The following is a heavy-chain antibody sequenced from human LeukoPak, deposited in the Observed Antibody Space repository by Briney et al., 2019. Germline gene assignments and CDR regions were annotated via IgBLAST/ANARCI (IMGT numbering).Heavy chain of an antibody. CDR2: INTNTGNP. V-gene: IGHV7-4-1*02. CDR1: GYTFTGYY. Sequence: ASVKVSCKASGYTFTGYYMHWVRQAPGQGLEWMGWINTNTGNPTYAQGFTGRFVFSLDTSVSTAYLQISSLKAEDTAVYYCARDPSSGYRLGGFWGQGTLVTVSS. J-gene: IGHJ4*02. CDR3: ARDPSSGYRLGGF. D-gene: IGHD3-22*01.